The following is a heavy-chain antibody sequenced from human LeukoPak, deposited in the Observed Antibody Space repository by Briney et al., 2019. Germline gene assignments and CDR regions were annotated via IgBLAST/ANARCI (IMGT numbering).Heavy chain of an antibody. D-gene: IGHD2-8*02. Sequence: PGGSLRLSCAASGFTVSSNYMSWVRQAPGKGLEWVSVIYSGGSTYYADSVKGRFTISRDNSKNTLYLQMNSLRAEDTAVYYCARGPLCTGGVCRFDYWGQGTLVTVSS. V-gene: IGHV3-53*01. J-gene: IGHJ4*02. CDR3: ARGPLCTGGVCRFDY. CDR1: GFTVSSNY. CDR2: IYSGGST.